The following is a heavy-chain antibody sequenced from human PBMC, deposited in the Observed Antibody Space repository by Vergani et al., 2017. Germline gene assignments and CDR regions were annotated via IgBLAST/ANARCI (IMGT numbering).Heavy chain of an antibody. D-gene: IGHD3-3*01. Sequence: QVQLQESGPGLVKPSETLSLTCTVSGGSISSYYWSWIRQPPGKGLEWIGYIYYSGSTNYNPSLKSRVTISVDTSKNQFSLKLSSVTAADTAVYYCARLLPDFWSGYYFDYWGQGTLVTVSS. V-gene: IGHV4-59*08. J-gene: IGHJ4*02. CDR2: IYYSGST. CDR3: ARLLPDFWSGYYFDY. CDR1: GGSISSYY.